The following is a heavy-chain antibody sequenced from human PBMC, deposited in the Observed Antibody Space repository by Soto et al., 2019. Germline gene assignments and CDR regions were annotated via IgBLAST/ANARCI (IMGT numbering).Heavy chain of an antibody. J-gene: IGHJ4*02. D-gene: IGHD2-15*01. CDR2: IKQDGSEK. CDR1: GFTFSSYW. CDR3: ARGRKYCSGGSCLVTSDY. V-gene: IGHV3-7*05. Sequence: GGSLRLSCAASGFTFSSYWMSWVRQAPGKGLEWVANIKQDGSEKYYVDSVKGRFTISRDNAKNSLYLQMNSMRAEDTAVYYCARGRKYCSGGSCLVTSDYWGQGTLVTVSS.